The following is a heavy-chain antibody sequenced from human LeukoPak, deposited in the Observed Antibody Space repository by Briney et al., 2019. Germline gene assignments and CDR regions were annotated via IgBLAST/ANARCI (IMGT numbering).Heavy chain of an antibody. CDR3: ARHKKTYYDFWSGYYSWFDP. D-gene: IGHD3-3*01. J-gene: IGHJ5*02. CDR2: IYHSGST. V-gene: IGHV4-38-2*01. CDR1: GYSISSGYY. Sequence: SETLSLTCAVSGYSISSGYYWGWIRQPPGKGLEWIGSIYHSGSTYYNPSLKSRVTISVDTSKNQFSLKLSSVTAADTAVYYCARHKKTYYDFWSGYYSWFDPWGQGTLATVSS.